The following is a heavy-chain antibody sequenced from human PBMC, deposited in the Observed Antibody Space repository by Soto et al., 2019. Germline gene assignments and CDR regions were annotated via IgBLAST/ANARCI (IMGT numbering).Heavy chain of an antibody. CDR1: GYTFTGYY. Sequence: ASVKVSCKASGYTFTGYYMHWVRQAPGQGLEWMGWINPNSGGTNHAQKFQGRVTMTRDTSISTAYMELSRLRSDDTAVYYCARQLRLSGFDIWGQGTMVTVSS. D-gene: IGHD5-18*01. CDR2: INPNSGGT. CDR3: ARQLRLSGFDI. J-gene: IGHJ3*02. V-gene: IGHV1-2*02.